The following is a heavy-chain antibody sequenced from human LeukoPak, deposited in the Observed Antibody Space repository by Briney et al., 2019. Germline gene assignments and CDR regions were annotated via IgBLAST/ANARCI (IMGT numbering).Heavy chain of an antibody. Sequence: ASVKVSCKASGYTFTSYAMHWVRQAPGQRLEWMGWINAGNGNTKYSQKFQGRVTITRDTSTSTAYMELSSLRSEDTAVYYCARMYGSGSYYYYYGMDVWGQGTTVTVSS. CDR1: GYTFTSYA. J-gene: IGHJ6*02. D-gene: IGHD3-10*01. V-gene: IGHV1-3*01. CDR3: ARMYGSGSYYYYYGMDV. CDR2: INAGNGNT.